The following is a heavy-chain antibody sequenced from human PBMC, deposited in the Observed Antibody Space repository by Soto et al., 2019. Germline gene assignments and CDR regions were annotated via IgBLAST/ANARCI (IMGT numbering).Heavy chain of an antibody. CDR3: ARGEGSSSWVDY. D-gene: IGHD6-13*01. Sequence: SETLSLTCTVSGGSISSYYWSWIRQPPGKGLEWIGYIYYSGSTNYNPSLKSRVTISVDTSKNQFSLKLSSVTAADTAVYYCARGEGSSSWVDYWGQGTLVNVSS. CDR1: GGSISSYY. CDR2: IYYSGST. V-gene: IGHV4-59*01. J-gene: IGHJ4*02.